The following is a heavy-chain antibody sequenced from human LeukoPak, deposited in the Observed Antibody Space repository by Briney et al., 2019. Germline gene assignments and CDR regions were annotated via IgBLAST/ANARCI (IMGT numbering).Heavy chain of an antibody. CDR1: GYTFTGYH. V-gene: IGHV1-2*06. J-gene: IGHJ4*02. Sequence: GASVKVSCKASGYTFTGYHMHWVRQAPGQGLEWMGRINPNSGDTNSAQNFQGRVTMTRDTSISTAYMELSRLRSDDTAVYYCARDSQQLPGGYWGQGTLVTVSS. D-gene: IGHD6-13*01. CDR2: INPNSGDT. CDR3: ARDSQQLPGGY.